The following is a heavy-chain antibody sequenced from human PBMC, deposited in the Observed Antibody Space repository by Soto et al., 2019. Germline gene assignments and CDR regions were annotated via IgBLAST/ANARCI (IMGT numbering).Heavy chain of an antibody. CDR2: ISYDGSNK. D-gene: IGHD3-9*01. J-gene: IGHJ4*02. Sequence: GGSLRLSCAASGFTFSSYGMHWVRQAPGKGLEWVAVISYDGSNKYYADSVKGRFTISRDNSKNTLYLQMNSLRAEDTAVYYCAKAVYYDILTGYFDYWGQGTLVTVSS. V-gene: IGHV3-30*18. CDR1: GFTFSSYG. CDR3: AKAVYYDILTGYFDY.